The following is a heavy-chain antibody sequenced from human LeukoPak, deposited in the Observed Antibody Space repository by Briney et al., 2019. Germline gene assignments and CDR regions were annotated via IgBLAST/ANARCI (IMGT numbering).Heavy chain of an antibody. V-gene: IGHV1-69*04. CDR2: IIPIFGIA. CDR1: GDTFSSYA. J-gene: IGHJ6*02. D-gene: IGHD5-12*01. Sequence: SVKVSCMASGDTFSSYAISGVRQAPGQGLEWVGRIIPIFGIAHYAQKFQGRVTITADKSSSTAYMELSSLRSEDTAVYYCARERMAWISPTRDHYYYYGMDVWGQGTTVTVSS. CDR3: ARERMAWISPTRDHYYYYGMDV.